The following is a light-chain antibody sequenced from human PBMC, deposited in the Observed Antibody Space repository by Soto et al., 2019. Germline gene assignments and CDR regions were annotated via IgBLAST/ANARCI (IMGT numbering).Light chain of an antibody. CDR3: NSYTSASTYV. CDR1: GIDIGSYNY. J-gene: IGLJ1*01. V-gene: IGLV2-14*03. CDR2: DVT. Sequence: QSALTQPASVSGSPGQSITISCTGTGIDIGSYNYVSWYQHHPGKVPKFIIYDVTNRPSGVSDRFSGSKSGNTASLTISGLQAEDEADYYCNSYTSASTYVFGTGTKLTVL.